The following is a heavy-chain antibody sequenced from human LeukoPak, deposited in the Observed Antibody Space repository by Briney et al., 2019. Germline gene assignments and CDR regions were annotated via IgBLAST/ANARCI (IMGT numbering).Heavy chain of an antibody. CDR2: ISFDGTNK. V-gene: IGHV3-30-3*01. J-gene: IGHJ6*02. Sequence: GGSLRLSCAASGFSFSNYAMHWVRQAPGKGLEWVAVISFDGTNKYYADSVKGRLTISRDNTENTLHLQMNSLRAEDTAVYFCVREVAVSGTENGAFNVWGPGTTVTVSS. D-gene: IGHD6-19*01. CDR3: VREVAVSGTENGAFNV. CDR1: GFSFSNYA.